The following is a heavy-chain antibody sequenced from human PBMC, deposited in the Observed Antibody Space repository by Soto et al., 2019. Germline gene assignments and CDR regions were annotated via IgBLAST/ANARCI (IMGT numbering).Heavy chain of an antibody. J-gene: IGHJ6*01. CDR3: SICYDFWSRPTFSGTDF. V-gene: IGHV3-30-3*01. Sequence: KGLERVAVMSYDGSNKYYADSVKGRFTISRDNSKNTLYLQMNSLRAEDTAVYYCSICYDFWSRPTFSGTDFWLQGTTVIVSS. CDR2: MSYDGSNK. D-gene: IGHD3-3*01.